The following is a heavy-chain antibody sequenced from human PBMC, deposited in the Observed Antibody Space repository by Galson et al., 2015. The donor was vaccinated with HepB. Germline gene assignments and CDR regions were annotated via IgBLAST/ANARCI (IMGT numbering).Heavy chain of an antibody. J-gene: IGHJ3*02. Sequence: CAISGDSVSSNSAAWNWIRQSPSRGLEWLGRTYYRSKWYNDYAVSVKSRITINPDTSKNQFSLQLNSVTPEDTAVYCCARAPLSGGGYSSGWHAFDIWGQGTMVTVSS. CDR2: TYYRSKWYN. CDR3: ARAPLSGGGYSSGWHAFDI. CDR1: GDSVSSNSAA. D-gene: IGHD6-19*01. V-gene: IGHV6-1*01.